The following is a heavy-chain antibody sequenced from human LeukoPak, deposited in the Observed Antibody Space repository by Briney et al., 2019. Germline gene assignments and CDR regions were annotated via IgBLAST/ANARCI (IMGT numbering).Heavy chain of an antibody. J-gene: IGHJ5*02. CDR3: ARGGDSSSWYGWFDP. V-gene: IGHV1-2*02. CDR2: INPNSGVT. Sequence: ASVKVSCKASGYTFTDYYMHWVRQAPGQGLEWMGWINPNSGVTMYAQNFQGRVTMTRDTSISTAYMDLSRLRSNDTAVYYCARGGDSSSWYGWFDPWGQGTLVTVSS. CDR1: GYTFTDYY. D-gene: IGHD6-13*01.